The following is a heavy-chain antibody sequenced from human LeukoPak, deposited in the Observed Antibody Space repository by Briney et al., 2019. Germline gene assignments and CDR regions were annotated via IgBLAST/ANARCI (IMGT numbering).Heavy chain of an antibody. D-gene: IGHD2-8*02. J-gene: IGHJ4*02. V-gene: IGHV3-23*01. CDR3: ATYRQVLLPFES. Sequence: GGSLRLSCEASGFTFSTFAMIWVRQPPGKGLEWVSSIFPSGGEIHYADSVRGRFTISRDNSKSTLSLQMDSLRAEDTAIYYCATYRQVLLPFESWGQGTLVTVSS. CDR1: GFTFSTFA. CDR2: IFPSGGEI.